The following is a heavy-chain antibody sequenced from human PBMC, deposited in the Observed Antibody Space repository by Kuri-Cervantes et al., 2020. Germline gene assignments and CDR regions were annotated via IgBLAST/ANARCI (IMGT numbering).Heavy chain of an antibody. CDR3: AREAFYCDDY. D-gene: IGHD2-21*02. J-gene: IGHJ4*02. CDR2: IKQEGGEK. Sequence: GGSLRLSCAASGFNFRGYWMSWVRQAPGKGLEWVANIKQEGGEKYYVDSVKGRFTISRDDAKNSLFLQMNSLRAEDTAVYYCAREAFYCDDYWGQGTLVTVSS. CDR1: GFNFRGYW. V-gene: IGHV3-7*04.